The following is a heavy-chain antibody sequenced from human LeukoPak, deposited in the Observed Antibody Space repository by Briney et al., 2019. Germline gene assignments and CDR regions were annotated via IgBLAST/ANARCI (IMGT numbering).Heavy chain of an antibody. D-gene: IGHD6-19*01. CDR3: ARGHSSGWYFDY. V-gene: IGHV3-30*04. J-gene: IGHJ4*02. CDR2: ISYDGSNK. Sequence: PGGSLRLSCAASGFTFSTYAMHWVRQAPGKGLEWVAVISYDGSNKYFADSVKGRFTISRDNSKNTLYLQMNSLRAEDTAVYYCARGHSSGWYFDYWGQGTLVTVPS. CDR1: GFTFSTYA.